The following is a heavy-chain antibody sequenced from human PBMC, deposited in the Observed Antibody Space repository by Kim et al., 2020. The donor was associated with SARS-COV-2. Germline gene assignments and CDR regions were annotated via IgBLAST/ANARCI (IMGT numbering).Heavy chain of an antibody. Sequence: PSLQARVTISEDTSKNQFSLKLSSVTAADTAVYYGAGDSSSWPYYYYGMDVWGQGTTVTVSS. V-gene: IGHV4-59*01. J-gene: IGHJ6*02. D-gene: IGHD6-13*01. CDR3: AGDSSSWPYYYYGMDV.